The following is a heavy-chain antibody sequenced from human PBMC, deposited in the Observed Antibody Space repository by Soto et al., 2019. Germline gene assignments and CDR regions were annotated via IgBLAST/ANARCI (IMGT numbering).Heavy chain of an antibody. CDR2: ISGSGGST. CDR3: ARGGVTTMLADYYGMDV. D-gene: IGHD4-4*01. CDR1: GFTFSSYA. V-gene: IGHV3-23*01. Sequence: GGSLRLSCAASGFTFSSYAMSWVRQAPGKGLEWVSAISGSGGSTYYADSVKGRFTISRDNSKNTLYLQMNSLRAEDTAVYYYARGGVTTMLADYYGMDVWGQGTTVTVSS. J-gene: IGHJ6*02.